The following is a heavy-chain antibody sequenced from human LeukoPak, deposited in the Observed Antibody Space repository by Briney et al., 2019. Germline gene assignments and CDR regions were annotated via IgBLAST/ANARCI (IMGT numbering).Heavy chain of an antibody. J-gene: IGHJ2*01. CDR1: GGSMNNYY. D-gene: IGHD5-24*01. V-gene: IGHV4-59*01. CDR2: IYYSGST. CDR3: ARDASERWLQSDWYFDL. Sequence: TPSETPSLTCTVSGGSMNNYYWSWIRQTPGKGLEWIGYIYYSGSTNYNPSLQGRVIISVDTSKNQFSLKMTSVTAADTAVYYCARDASERWLQSDWYFDLWGRGTLVTVSS.